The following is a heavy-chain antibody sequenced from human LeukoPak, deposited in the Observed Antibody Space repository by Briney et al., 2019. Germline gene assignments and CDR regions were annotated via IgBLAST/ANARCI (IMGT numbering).Heavy chain of an antibody. CDR2: ISAYNGNT. CDR3: LGGSGYYHVFDY. CDR1: GYTFTSYG. V-gene: IGHV1-18*01. D-gene: IGHD3-22*01. J-gene: IGHJ4*02. Sequence: ASVKVSCKASGYTFTSYGISWVRQAPGQGLEWMGWISAYNGNTNYAQKLQGRVTMTTDTSTSTAYMELSSLRSEDTAVYYCLGGSGYYHVFDYWGQGTLVTVSS.